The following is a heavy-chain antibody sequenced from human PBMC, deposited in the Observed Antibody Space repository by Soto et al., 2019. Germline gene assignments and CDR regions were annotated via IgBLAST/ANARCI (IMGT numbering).Heavy chain of an antibody. CDR3: ATVVRSNVDTAMELDY. V-gene: IGHV3-15*01. Sequence: PGGSLRLSCSASVFTFSNAWMSWCRQAPGKGLEWVGRIKSKTDGGTTDYAAPVKGRFTISRDDSKNTLYLQMSSLKTEDTAVYYCATVVRSNVDTAMELDYWGQGTLVTSPQ. D-gene: IGHD5-18*01. CDR2: IKSKTDGGTT. CDR1: VFTFSNAW. J-gene: IGHJ4*02.